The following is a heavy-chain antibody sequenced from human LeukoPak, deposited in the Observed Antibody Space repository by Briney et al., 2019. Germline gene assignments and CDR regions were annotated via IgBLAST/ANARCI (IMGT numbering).Heavy chain of an antibody. CDR3: ARGSTWSDY. V-gene: IGHV4-34*01. J-gene: IGHJ4*02. CDR1: GGSFSGYY. CDR2: INHSGST. Sequence: SETLSLTCAVYGGSFSGYYWSWIRQPPGKGLEWIGEINHSGSTNYNPSLKSRVTISADKSRNQFSLKLNSVTAADTAVYYCARGSTWSDYWGQGTLVTVSS. D-gene: IGHD6-13*01.